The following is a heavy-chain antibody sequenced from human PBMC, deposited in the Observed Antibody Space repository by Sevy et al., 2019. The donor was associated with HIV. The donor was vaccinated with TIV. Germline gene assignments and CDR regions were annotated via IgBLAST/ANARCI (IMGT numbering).Heavy chain of an antibody. CDR1: GDTVSNNSGA. Sequence: SQTLSLTCAISGDTVSNNSGAWNWIRQSPSRGLEWLGRTYYRSKWFYDYAVSVKSRIAINPDTTKNQISLQLKSVTPEDTAVYYCAREQWLSGNGVDPWGQGTLATVSS. CDR3: AREQWLSGNGVDP. CDR2: TYYRSKWFY. D-gene: IGHD6-19*01. V-gene: IGHV6-1*01. J-gene: IGHJ5*02.